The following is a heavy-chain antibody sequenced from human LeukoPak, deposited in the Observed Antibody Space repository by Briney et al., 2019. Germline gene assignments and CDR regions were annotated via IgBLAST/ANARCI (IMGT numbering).Heavy chain of an antibody. CDR1: GFTFSSYS. D-gene: IGHD3-3*01. J-gene: IGHJ4*02. CDR2: ISSSSSYI. V-gene: IGHV3-21*01. CDR3: ARAGEDFWSGYYHY. Sequence: GGSLRLSCAASGFTFSSYSMNWVRQAPGNGLEWVSSISSSSSYIYYADSVKGRFTISRDNAKNSLYLQMNSLRAEDTAVYYCARAGEDFWSGYYHYWGQGTLVTVSS.